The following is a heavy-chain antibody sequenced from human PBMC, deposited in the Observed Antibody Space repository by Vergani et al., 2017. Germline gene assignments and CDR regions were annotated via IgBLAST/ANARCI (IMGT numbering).Heavy chain of an antibody. Sequence: EVQLVESGGGLIQPGGSLRLSCAASGFTVSSNYMSWVRQAPGKGLEWVSVIYSGGSTYYADSVKGRFTISRDNSKNTLYLQMNSLRAEDTAVYYCALYYYDSSGHIDYWGQGTLVTVSS. CDR3: ALYYYDSSGHIDY. CDR1: GFTVSSNY. V-gene: IGHV3-53*01. J-gene: IGHJ4*02. D-gene: IGHD3-22*01. CDR2: IYSGGST.